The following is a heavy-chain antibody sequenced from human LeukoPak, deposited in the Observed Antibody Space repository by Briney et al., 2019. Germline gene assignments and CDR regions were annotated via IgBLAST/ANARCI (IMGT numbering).Heavy chain of an antibody. CDR2: IYTSGST. D-gene: IGHD6-25*01. J-gene: IGHJ6*03. V-gene: IGHV4-4*09. CDR3: ARLAAPRALYYYYYYMDV. Sequence: PSETLSLPCTVSGGSISSYYWSWIRQPPGKGLEWMGYIYTSGSTNYNPSLKSRVTISVDTSKNQFSLKLSSVTAADTAVYYCARLAAPRALYYYYYYMDVWGKGTTVTVSS. CDR1: GGSISSYY.